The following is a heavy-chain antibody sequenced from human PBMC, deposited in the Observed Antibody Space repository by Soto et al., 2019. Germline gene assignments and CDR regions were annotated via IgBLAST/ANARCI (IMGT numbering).Heavy chain of an antibody. Sequence: SETLSLTCTVSGGSISSYYWSWIRQPPGKGLEWIGYIYYSGSTNYNPSLKSRVTISVDTSKNQFSLKLSSVTAADTAVYYCERSDARYWGQGTLVPVSS. V-gene: IGHV4-59*01. CDR3: ERSDARY. D-gene: IGHD2-2*01. J-gene: IGHJ4*02. CDR2: IYYSGST. CDR1: GGSISSYY.